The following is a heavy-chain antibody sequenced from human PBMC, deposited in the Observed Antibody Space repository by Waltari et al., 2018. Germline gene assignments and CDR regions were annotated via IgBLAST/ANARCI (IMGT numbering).Heavy chain of an antibody. CDR2: INPNSGGT. Sequence: QVQLVQSGAEVKKTGASVQVSCKASGYTFPGLYIHWLRPAPGQGLEWMGRINPNSGGTNYAQKFQGRVTITRDTSISTAYMELSRLRSDDTAVYYCAIIAAAGPMALDAFDIWGQGTMVTVSS. CDR1: GYTFPGLY. V-gene: IGHV1-2*06. J-gene: IGHJ3*02. D-gene: IGHD6-13*01. CDR3: AIIAAAGPMALDAFDI.